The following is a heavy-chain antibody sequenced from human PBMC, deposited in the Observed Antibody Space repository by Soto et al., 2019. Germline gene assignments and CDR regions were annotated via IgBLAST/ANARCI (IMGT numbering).Heavy chain of an antibody. CDR3: AKVFGGSYYDGWFDP. CDR2: IWYDGSNK. V-gene: IGHV3-33*06. CDR1: GFTFSSYG. Sequence: QVQLVESGGGVVQPGRSLRLSCAASGFTFSSYGMHWVRQAPGKGLEWVAVIWYDGSNKYYADSVKGRFTISRDNSKNTLYLQMNSLRAEDTAVYYCAKVFGGSYYDGWFDPWGQGTLVTVSS. D-gene: IGHD1-26*01. J-gene: IGHJ5*02.